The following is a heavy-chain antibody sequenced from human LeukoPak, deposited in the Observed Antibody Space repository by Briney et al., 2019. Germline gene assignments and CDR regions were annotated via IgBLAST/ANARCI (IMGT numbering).Heavy chain of an antibody. V-gene: IGHV3-15*01. J-gene: IGHJ4*02. D-gene: IGHD1-1*01. CDR2: IKRKTDGGTA. CDR1: GFTFSNAW. Sequence: PGGSLRLSCAASGFTFSNAWMSWVRQAPGKGLECVDRIKRKTDGGTADYAAPVKGRFTISRDDSKNTLYLQMNSLKTEDTGVYYCTTAMRYDYWGQGTLVTVSS. CDR3: TTAMRYDY.